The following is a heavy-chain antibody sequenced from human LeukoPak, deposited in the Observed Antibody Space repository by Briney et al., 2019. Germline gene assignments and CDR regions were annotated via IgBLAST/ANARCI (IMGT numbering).Heavy chain of an antibody. CDR1: GFTFSSYW. CDR2: IKQDGSEK. CDR3: ARDSYGYVYGNWFDP. V-gene: IGHV3-7*01. D-gene: IGHD5-18*01. J-gene: IGHJ5*02. Sequence: PTGGSLRLSCAASGFTFSSYWMSWVRQAPGKGLEWVANIKQDGSEKYYVDSVKGRFTISRDNAKNSLYLQMNSLRAEDTAVYYCARDSYGYVYGNWFDPWGQGTLVTVSS.